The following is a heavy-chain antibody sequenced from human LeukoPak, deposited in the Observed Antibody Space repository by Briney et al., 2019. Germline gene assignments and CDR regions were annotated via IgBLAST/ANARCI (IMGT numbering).Heavy chain of an antibody. CDR2: ISAYNGHT. CDR3: ARDQREYGMDV. Sequence: ASVKVSCKASGYTFNQYGISWVRQAPGQGLEWMGWISAYNGHTDYAQKLQGRVTMTTDTSTTTVYMELRSLRSDDTAVYYCARDQREYGMDVWGQGTTVTVSS. CDR1: GYTFNQYG. V-gene: IGHV1-18*01. J-gene: IGHJ6*02.